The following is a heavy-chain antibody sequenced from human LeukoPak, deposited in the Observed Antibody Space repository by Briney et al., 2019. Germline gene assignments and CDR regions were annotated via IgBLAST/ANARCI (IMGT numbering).Heavy chain of an antibody. J-gene: IGHJ4*02. CDR1: GFTFSSYE. CDR3: ARGYYDAPGY. Sequence: GGSVRLSCAASGFTFSSYEMNWVRQAPGKGLEWVSHISSRGSAIFYADSVKGRFTISRDNAKNSLYLQMNSLRAEDTAVYYCARGYYDAPGYWGQGTLVTVSS. CDR2: ISSRGSAI. V-gene: IGHV3-48*03. D-gene: IGHD3-22*01.